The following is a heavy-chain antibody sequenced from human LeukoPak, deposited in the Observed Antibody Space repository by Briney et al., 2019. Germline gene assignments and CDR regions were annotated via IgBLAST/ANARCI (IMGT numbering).Heavy chain of an antibody. D-gene: IGHD3-22*01. V-gene: IGHV3-73*01. CDR1: GFTFSGSA. J-gene: IGHJ4*02. Sequence: GGSLRLSCAASGFTFSGSAMHWVRQASGKGLEWVGRIRSKANSYATAYAASVKGRFTISRDNSKNTLYLHMNRLRAEDTAVYYCAKDPNRYDSSIYYCAYWGQGTLVTVSS. CDR3: AKDPNRYDSSIYYCAY. CDR2: IRSKANSYAT.